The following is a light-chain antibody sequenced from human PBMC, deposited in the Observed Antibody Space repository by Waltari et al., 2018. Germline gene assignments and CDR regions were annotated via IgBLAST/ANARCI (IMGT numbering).Light chain of an antibody. CDR2: GAS. CDR3: QQSHTMMYT. V-gene: IGKV1-39*01. CDR1: QNIDTF. J-gene: IGKJ2*01. Sequence: GDRVTITCRASQNIDTFLNWYQQRPGKAPKVLIYGASSLQSGVPSRFSGSGSGTHFTLTISSLQPDDFATYFCQQSHTMMYTFGQGTKLEIK.